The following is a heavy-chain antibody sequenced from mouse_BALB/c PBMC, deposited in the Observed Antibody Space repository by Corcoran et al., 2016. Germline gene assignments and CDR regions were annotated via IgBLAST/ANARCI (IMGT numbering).Heavy chain of an antibody. CDR1: GFNIKDTY. D-gene: IGHD2-4*01. J-gene: IGHJ3*01. V-gene: IGHV14-3*02. CDR2: IDPANGNT. Sequence: EVQLQQSGAELVKPGASVKLSCTASGFNIKDTYMHWVKQRPEQGLEWIGRIDPANGNTKYDPKFQGKATITADTSSNTAYLQLSSLTSEDTAVYYCATMITTAYWGQVTLVTVSA. CDR3: ATMITTAY.